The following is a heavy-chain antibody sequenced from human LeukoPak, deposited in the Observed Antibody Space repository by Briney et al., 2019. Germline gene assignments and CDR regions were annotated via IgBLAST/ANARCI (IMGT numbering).Heavy chain of an antibody. D-gene: IGHD5-18*01. Sequence: SETLSLTCTVSGGSISSYYWSWIRRPAGKGLEWIGRIYTSGSTNYNPSLKSRVTMSVDTSKNQFSLKLSSVTAADTAVYYCARPYVDTAMGPPRGNYYYYMDVWGKGTTVTISS. CDR3: ARPYVDTAMGPPRGNYYYYMDV. V-gene: IGHV4-4*07. CDR1: GGSISSYY. J-gene: IGHJ6*03. CDR2: IYTSGST.